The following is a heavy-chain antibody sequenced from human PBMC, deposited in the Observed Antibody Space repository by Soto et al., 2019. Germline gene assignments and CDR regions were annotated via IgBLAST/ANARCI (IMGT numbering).Heavy chain of an antibody. D-gene: IGHD6-13*01. J-gene: IGHJ4*02. CDR2: IYYSGST. CDR1: GGSISSYY. V-gene: IGHV4-59*12. CDR3: AREGRIAAAGNYHFDY. Sequence: SETLSLTCTVSGGSISSYYWSWIRQPPGKGLEWIGYIYYSGSTNYNPSLKSRVTISVDTSKNQFSLKLSSVTAADTAVYYCAREGRIAAAGNYHFDYWGQGTLVTVSS.